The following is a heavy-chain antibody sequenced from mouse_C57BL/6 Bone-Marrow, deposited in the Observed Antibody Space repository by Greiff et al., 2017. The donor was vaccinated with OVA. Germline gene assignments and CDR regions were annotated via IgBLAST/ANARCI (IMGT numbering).Heavy chain of an antibody. CDR1: GYTFTSYG. J-gene: IGHJ3*01. Sequence: QVHVKQSGAELARPGASVKLSCKASGYTFTSYGISWVKQRTGQGLEWIGEIYPRSGNTYYNEKFKGKATLTADKSSSTAYMELRSLTSEDSAVYFCARWDDGYYGFAYWGQGTLVTVSA. CDR2: IYPRSGNT. V-gene: IGHV1-81*01. CDR3: ARWDDGYYGFAY. D-gene: IGHD2-3*01.